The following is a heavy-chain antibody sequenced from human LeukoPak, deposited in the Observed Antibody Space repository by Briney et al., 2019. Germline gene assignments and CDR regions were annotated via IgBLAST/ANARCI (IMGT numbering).Heavy chain of an antibody. J-gene: IGHJ4*02. CDR1: GFTFSSYS. CDR3: ARSSPKYYHDY. CDR2: ISSSSSYI. V-gene: IGHV3-21*01. Sequence: PGGSLRLSCAASGFTFSSYSMNWVGQAPGKGLEWVSSISSSSSYIYYADSVKGRFTISRDNAKNSLHLQMNSLRAEDTAVYYCARSSPKYYHDYWGQGTLVTVSS.